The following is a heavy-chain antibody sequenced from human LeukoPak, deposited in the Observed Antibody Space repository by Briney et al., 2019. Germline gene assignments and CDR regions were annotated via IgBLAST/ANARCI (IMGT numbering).Heavy chain of an antibody. CDR2: INPSGGTT. CDR3: ARVASKLDY. Sequence: ASVKVSCKASGYSLTSYYMHWVRQAPGQGLEWMGIINPSGGTTNYAQKFQGRVTKTRDTSTSTVYMELSSLRSEDTAVYYCARVASKLDYWGQGTLVTVSS. CDR1: GYSLTSYY. V-gene: IGHV1-46*01. J-gene: IGHJ4*02. D-gene: IGHD2-21*01.